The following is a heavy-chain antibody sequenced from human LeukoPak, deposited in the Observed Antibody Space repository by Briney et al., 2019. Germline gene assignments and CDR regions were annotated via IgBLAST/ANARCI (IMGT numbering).Heavy chain of an antibody. Sequence: SETLSLTCTVSGGSISSYYWSWIRQPPGKGLEWIGYIYYSVSTNYNPSLKSRVTISVDTSKNQFSLKLSSVTAADTAVYYCARGGGFWSGYYLDYWGQGTLVTVSS. CDR3: ARGGGFWSGYYLDY. CDR2: IYYSVST. V-gene: IGHV4-59*01. J-gene: IGHJ4*02. D-gene: IGHD3-3*01. CDR1: GGSISSYY.